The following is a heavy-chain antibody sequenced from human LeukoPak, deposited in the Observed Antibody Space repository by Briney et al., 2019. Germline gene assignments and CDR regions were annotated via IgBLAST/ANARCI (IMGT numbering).Heavy chain of an antibody. CDR2: ISAYNGNT. CDR1: GYTFTNYG. CDR3: ARVPSFQPLDY. V-gene: IGHV1-18*01. Sequence: VASVKVSCKASGYTFTNYGISWVRQAPGQGLEWMGWISAYNGNTIYAQKVQGRVTMTTDTSTSTAYMELRSLRPDDTAVYYCARVPSFQPLDYWGQGTLVTVSS. D-gene: IGHD2-2*01. J-gene: IGHJ4*02.